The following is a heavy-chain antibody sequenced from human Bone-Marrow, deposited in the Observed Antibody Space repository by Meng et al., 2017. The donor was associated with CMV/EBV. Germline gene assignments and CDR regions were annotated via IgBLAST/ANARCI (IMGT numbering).Heavy chain of an antibody. CDR1: TFSTDT. Sequence: TFSTDTVHWVRQAPGKGLEWVAVMSYDGSNIYYADFVKGRFTISRDNSQNTLYLQMNTLRPEDTAIYYCATDIYKQLTYYYYYGMDVWGQGTAVTVSS. D-gene: IGHD6-19*01. CDR3: ATDIYKQLTYYYYYGMDV. J-gene: IGHJ6*02. CDR2: MSYDGSNI. V-gene: IGHV3-30*04.